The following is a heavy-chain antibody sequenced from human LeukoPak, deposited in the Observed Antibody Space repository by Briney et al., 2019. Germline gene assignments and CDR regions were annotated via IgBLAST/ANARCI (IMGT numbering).Heavy chain of an antibody. V-gene: IGHV3-53*01. CDR2: IYSGGST. D-gene: IGHD1-26*01. CDR3: AGVGATSDDAFDI. CDR1: GFTVSSNY. Sequence: GGSLRVSCAASGFTVSSNYMSWVRQAPGKGLEWVSVIYSGGSTYYADSVKGRFTISRDNSKNTLYLQMNSLRAEDTAVYYCAGVGATSDDAFDIWGQGTMVTVSS. J-gene: IGHJ3*02.